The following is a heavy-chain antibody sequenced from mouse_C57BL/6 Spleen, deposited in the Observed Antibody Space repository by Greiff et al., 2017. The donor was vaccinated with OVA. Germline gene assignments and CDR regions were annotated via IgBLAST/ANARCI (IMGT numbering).Heavy chain of an antibody. CDR3: ARNWYYGSSPYAMDY. D-gene: IGHD1-1*01. Sequence: EVQLQQSGPELVKPGASVKMSCKASGYTFTDYNMHWVKQSHGKSLEWIGYINPNNGGTSYNQKFKGKATLTVNKYSSTAYMELRSLTSEDSAVYYCARNWYYGSSPYAMDYWGQGTSVTVSS. J-gene: IGHJ4*01. CDR1: GYTFTDYN. CDR2: INPNNGGT. V-gene: IGHV1-22*01.